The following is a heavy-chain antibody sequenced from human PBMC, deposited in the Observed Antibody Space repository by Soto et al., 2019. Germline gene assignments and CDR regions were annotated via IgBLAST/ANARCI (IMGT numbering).Heavy chain of an antibody. Sequence: PSETLSLTCTVSGGSISTSSYYWGWIRQPPGGGLEWIGSIYYSGSPDYNPSLKSRVTISVDTSKNQFSLKLNSVTAADTAVYYCARHKYSWGWSKEYYYDYWGQGTLVTVSS. CDR2: IYYSGSP. CDR3: ARHKYSWGWSKEYYYDY. J-gene: IGHJ4*02. V-gene: IGHV4-39*01. D-gene: IGHD6-19*01. CDR1: GGSISTSSYY.